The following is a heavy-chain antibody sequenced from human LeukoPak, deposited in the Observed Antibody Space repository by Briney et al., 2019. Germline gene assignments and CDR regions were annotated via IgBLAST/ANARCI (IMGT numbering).Heavy chain of an antibody. CDR2: IIPIFGTA. D-gene: IGHD3-3*01. J-gene: IGHJ6*03. V-gene: IGHV1-69*05. Sequence: SVKVSCKASGGTFSSYAISWVRQAPGQGLEWMGGIIPIFGTANYAQKFQGRVTITTDESTSTAYMELSSLRSEDTAVYYCARVQNPPWRSVWSDAYMDVWGKGTTVTVSS. CDR3: ARVQNPPWRSVWSDAYMDV. CDR1: GGTFSSYA.